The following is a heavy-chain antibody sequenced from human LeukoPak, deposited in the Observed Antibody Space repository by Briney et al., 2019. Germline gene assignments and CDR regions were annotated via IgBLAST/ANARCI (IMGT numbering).Heavy chain of an antibody. V-gene: IGHV4-39*07. CDR1: GGSISSSSYY. J-gene: IGHJ6*03. Sequence: SETLSLTCTVSGGSISSSSYYWGWIRQPPGKGLEWIGSIYYSGSTYYNPSLKSRVTISVDTSKNQFSLKLSSVTAADTAVYYCARELRHYYYYMDVWGKGTTVTVSS. CDR2: IYYSGST. D-gene: IGHD4-17*01. CDR3: ARELRHYYYYMDV.